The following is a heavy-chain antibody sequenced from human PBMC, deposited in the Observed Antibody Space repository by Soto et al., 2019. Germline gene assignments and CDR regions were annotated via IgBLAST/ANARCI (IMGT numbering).Heavy chain of an antibody. CDR3: ARDPTYRAASYRFDY. Sequence: QVQLVESGGGVVQPGRSLRLSCAASGFTFSGYAMHWVRQTPGKGLEWVAGTSYDGSNKYYADSVKGRFTISRDNSKNTLYLQMNSLRTEDTAVYYCARDPTYRAASYRFDYWGQGTLVTVSS. V-gene: IGHV3-30-3*01. J-gene: IGHJ4*02. CDR1: GFTFSGYA. CDR2: TSYDGSNK. D-gene: IGHD1-26*01.